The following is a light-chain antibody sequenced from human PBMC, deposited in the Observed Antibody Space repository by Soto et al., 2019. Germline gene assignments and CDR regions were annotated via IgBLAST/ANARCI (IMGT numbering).Light chain of an antibody. CDR1: QTVRSTY. V-gene: IGKV3-20*01. CDR2: SAS. J-gene: IGKJ3*01. Sequence: EFVLTQSPGTLSLSPGEGATLSCRASQTVRSTYLGWYQQRPGQAPRLLIYSASTRATGIPDRFSGSGSGTDFTLTISRLEPEDFALYYCQYYGASPEYAFGPGTKVEI. CDR3: QYYGASPEYA.